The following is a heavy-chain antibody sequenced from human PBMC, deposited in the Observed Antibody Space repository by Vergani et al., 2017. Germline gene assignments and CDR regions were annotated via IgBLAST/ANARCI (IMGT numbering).Heavy chain of an antibody. CDR3: ARRRGSGGFFPSSYVYGMDV. Sequence: QVQLQESGPGLVKPSETLTLTCDVSDSSIMTNPYWGWFRQSPGKGLEWIGCIHHSGDTHYNSSLKSRVSISIVSSSKFSLSLTSVTAADTAIYYCARRRGSGGFFPSSYVYGMDVRVHGTTVTVSS. CDR2: IHHSGDT. J-gene: IGHJ6*02. D-gene: IGHD3-10*01. CDR1: DSSIMTNPY. V-gene: IGHV4-38-2*01.